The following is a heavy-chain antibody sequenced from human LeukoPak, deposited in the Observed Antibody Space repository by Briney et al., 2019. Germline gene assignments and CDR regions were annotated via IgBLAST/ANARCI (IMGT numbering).Heavy chain of an antibody. Sequence: GESLKISCKGSGYSFTSYWIGWVRQMPGKGLEWMGIIYPGDSDTRYSPSFQGQVTISADKSISTAYLQWSSLKASDTAMYYCARREYGSGSWGHWFDPWGQGTLVTVSS. J-gene: IGHJ5*02. CDR3: ARREYGSGSWGHWFDP. V-gene: IGHV5-51*01. CDR2: IYPGDSDT. D-gene: IGHD3-10*01. CDR1: GYSFTSYW.